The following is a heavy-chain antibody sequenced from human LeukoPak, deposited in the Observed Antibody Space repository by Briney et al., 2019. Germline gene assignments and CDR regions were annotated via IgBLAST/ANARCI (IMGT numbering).Heavy chain of an antibody. J-gene: IGHJ4*02. CDR1: GFTFSSYA. V-gene: IGHV3-23*01. CDR2: ISGSGGST. CDR3: AKGFRGYYDSSGYYSYFDY. D-gene: IGHD3-22*01. Sequence: PGGSLRLSCAASGFTFSSYAMSWVRQAPGKGLEWVSAISGSGGSTYYADSVKGRFTISSDNSKNTLYLQMNSLRAEDTAVYYCAKGFRGYYDSSGYYSYFDYWGQGTLVTVSS.